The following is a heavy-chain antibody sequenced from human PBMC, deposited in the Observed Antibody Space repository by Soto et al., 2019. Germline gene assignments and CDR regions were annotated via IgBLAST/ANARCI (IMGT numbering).Heavy chain of an antibody. V-gene: IGHV3-33*01. Sequence: QVQLVESGGGVVQPGRSLRLSCAASGFTFSSDGMHWVRQAPGKGLEWVAVIWYDGSNKYYADSVKGRFTISRDNSKNTLYLQMNSLRAEDTAVYYCARDHAVADNWFDPWGQGTLVTVSS. D-gene: IGHD6-19*01. J-gene: IGHJ5*02. CDR2: IWYDGSNK. CDR3: ARDHAVADNWFDP. CDR1: GFTFSSDG.